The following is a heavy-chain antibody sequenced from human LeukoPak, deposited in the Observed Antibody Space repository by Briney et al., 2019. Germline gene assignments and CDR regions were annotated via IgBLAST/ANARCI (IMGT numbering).Heavy chain of an antibody. V-gene: IGHV3-33*01. CDR1: GFTFSSYG. J-gene: IGHJ5*02. CDR2: IWYDGSNK. CDR3: ARSTAMAPIGRNWFDP. Sequence: PGGSLRLSCAASGFTFSSYGMHWVRQAPGKGLEWVAVIWYDGSNKYYADSVKGRFTISRDNSKNTLYLQMNSLRAEDTAVYYCARSTAMAPIGRNWFDPWGQGTLVTVSS. D-gene: IGHD5-18*01.